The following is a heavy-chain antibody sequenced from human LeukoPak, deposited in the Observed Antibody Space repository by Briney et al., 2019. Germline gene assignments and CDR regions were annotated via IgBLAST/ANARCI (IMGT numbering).Heavy chain of an antibody. CDR1: GFTFTSYV. D-gene: IGHD3-10*01. V-gene: IGHV3-23*01. CDR2: IAGDGVST. CDR3: AKGSSGSRPYYFDY. Sequence: GGSLRLSCAASGFTFTSYVMSWVRQAPGKGLKWVSAIAGDGVSTYYAESVKGRFTISRDNSKNTLHLQMNSLRAEDTAVYYCAKGSSGSRPYYFDYWGQGTLVTVSS. J-gene: IGHJ4*02.